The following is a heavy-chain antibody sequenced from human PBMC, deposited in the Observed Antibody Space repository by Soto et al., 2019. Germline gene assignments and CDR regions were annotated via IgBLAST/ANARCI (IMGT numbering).Heavy chain of an antibody. Sequence: SVKVSCKASGGTFSSDAISWVRQAPGQGLEWMGGIIPIFGTANYAQKFQGRVTITADESTSTAYMELSSLRSEDTAVYYCARGGYCTNGVCYGGRYYGMDVWGQGTTVTVSS. CDR2: IIPIFGTA. CDR3: ARGGYCTNGVCYGGRYYGMDV. J-gene: IGHJ6*02. CDR1: GGTFSSDA. D-gene: IGHD2-8*01. V-gene: IGHV1-69*13.